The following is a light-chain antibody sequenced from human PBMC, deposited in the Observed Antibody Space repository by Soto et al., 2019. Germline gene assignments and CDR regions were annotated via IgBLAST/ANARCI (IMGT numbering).Light chain of an antibody. CDR3: QHSYSTRQELT. J-gene: IGKJ4*02. Sequence: DIQMTQSPSALAASVGDRVPITFLSSQSMSIYLKWYQQKPGKAPKLLIYAASSLQSGVPSRFSGSGSGTEFTLTISSLQPEDFATYYCQHSYSTRQELTFGGGTKVDIK. V-gene: IGKV1-39*01. CDR1: QSMSIY. CDR2: AAS.